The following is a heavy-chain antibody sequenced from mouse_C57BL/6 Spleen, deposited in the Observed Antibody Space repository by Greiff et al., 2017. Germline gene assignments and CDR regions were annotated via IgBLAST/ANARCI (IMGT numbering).Heavy chain of an antibody. CDR2: IDPETGGT. CDR3: TSPYYYGSSPWFAY. Sequence: QVQLQQSGAELVRPGASVTLSCKASGYTFTDYEMHWVQQTPVHGLEWIGAIDPETGGTAYHQKFKGQAILTADKSSSTAYMELRSLTSEDSAVYYCTSPYYYGSSPWFAYWGQGTLVTVSA. J-gene: IGHJ3*01. V-gene: IGHV1-15*01. CDR1: GYTFTDYE. D-gene: IGHD1-1*01.